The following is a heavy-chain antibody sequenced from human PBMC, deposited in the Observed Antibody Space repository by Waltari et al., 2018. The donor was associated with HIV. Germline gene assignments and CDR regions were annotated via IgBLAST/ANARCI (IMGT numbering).Heavy chain of an antibody. V-gene: IGHV3-9*01. D-gene: IGHD3-22*01. J-gene: IGHJ3*02. CDR1: GFTFDDYA. CDR3: AKGATMIVVVGAFDI. CDR2: ISWNSGSI. Sequence: EVQLVESGGGLVQPGRSLRLSCAASGFTFDDYAMHWVRQAPGKGLEWVSGISWNSGSIGYADSVKGRFTISRDNAKNSLYLQMNSLRAEDTALYYCAKGATMIVVVGAFDIWGQGTMVTVSS.